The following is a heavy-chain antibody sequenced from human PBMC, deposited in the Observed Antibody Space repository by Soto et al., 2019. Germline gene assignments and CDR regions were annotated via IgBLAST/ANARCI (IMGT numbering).Heavy chain of an antibody. CDR3: AGWNYEAGLDV. D-gene: IGHD1-7*01. Sequence: QITLKESGPTLVRPTQTLTLTCSFSGFSLNTNGMGVGWIRQPPGKALEWLAFIYWDEDKRYSPSLKTRPTGTTDTSKSEVVLTLTTLDPVDTGTYYCAGWNYEAGLDVWGQGTTVTASS. J-gene: IGHJ6*02. V-gene: IGHV2-5*02. CDR1: GFSLNTNGMG. CDR2: IYWDEDK.